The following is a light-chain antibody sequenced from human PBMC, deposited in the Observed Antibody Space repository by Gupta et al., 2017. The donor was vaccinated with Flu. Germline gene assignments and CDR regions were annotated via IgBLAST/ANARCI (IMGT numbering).Light chain of an antibody. CDR3: AAWDDSLNGYV. CDR2: TNN. CDR1: SSNIVSNT. V-gene: IGLV1-44*01. Sequence: QSVMTQPPSASETPLPQVTISCSGSSSNIVSNTVSWYQLIPGTAPKVLIYTNNQRPSGVPERFSGSKSGTSATLAISGLQSEEEADYYCAAWDDSLNGYVFGTGTKVTVL. J-gene: IGLJ1*01.